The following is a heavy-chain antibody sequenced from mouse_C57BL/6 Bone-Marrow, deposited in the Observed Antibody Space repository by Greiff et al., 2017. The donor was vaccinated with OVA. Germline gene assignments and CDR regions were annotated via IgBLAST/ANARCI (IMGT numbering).Heavy chain of an antibody. Sequence: QVQLQQPGAELVKPGASVKLSCKASGYTFTSYWMHWVKQRPGQGLEWIGMIHPNSGSTNYNEKFKSKATLTVDKSSSTAYMQLSSLTSEDSAVYYCAREGITTVVAQGFDYWGRGTTLTVSS. CDR1: GYTFTSYW. CDR3: AREGITTVVAQGFDY. V-gene: IGHV1-64*01. J-gene: IGHJ2*01. D-gene: IGHD1-1*01. CDR2: IHPNSGST.